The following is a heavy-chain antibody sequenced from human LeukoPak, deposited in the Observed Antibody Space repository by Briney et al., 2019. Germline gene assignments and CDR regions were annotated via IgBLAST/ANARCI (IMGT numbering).Heavy chain of an antibody. J-gene: IGHJ3*02. CDR2: IIPIFGTA. CDR1: GGTFSSYA. CDR3: AGPRITIFGVVIWDAFDI. Sequence: ASVKVSCKASGGTFSSYAISWVRQAPGQGLEWIGGIIPIFGTANYAQKFQGRVTITADESTSTAYMELSSLRSEDTAVYYCAGPRITIFGVVIWDAFDIWGQGTMVTVSS. V-gene: IGHV1-69*13. D-gene: IGHD3-3*01.